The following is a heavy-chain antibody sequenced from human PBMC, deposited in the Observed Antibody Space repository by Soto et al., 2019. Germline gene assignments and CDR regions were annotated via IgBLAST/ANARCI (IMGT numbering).Heavy chain of an antibody. CDR3: ARGLYYYDSSGDAFDI. CDR2: INHSGGT. Sequence: AVYGGSFSGYYWSWIRQPPGKGLEWIGEINHSGGTNYNPSLKSRVTISVDTSKNQFSLKLSSVTAADTAVYYCARGLYYYDSSGDAFDIWGQGTMVTVSS. CDR1: GGSFSGYY. V-gene: IGHV4-34*01. D-gene: IGHD3-22*01. J-gene: IGHJ3*02.